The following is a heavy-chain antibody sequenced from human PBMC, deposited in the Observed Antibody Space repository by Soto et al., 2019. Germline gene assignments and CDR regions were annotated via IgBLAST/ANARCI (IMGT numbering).Heavy chain of an antibody. CDR3: ARGGNKPKDHNYYMDV. CDR2: IYYSGST. CDR1: GGSISSYY. V-gene: IGHV4-59*01. Sequence: SETLSLTCTVSGGSISSYYWSWIRQPPGKGLEWIGYIYYSGSTNYNPSLKSRVTISVDTSKNQFSLKLSSVTAAVTAVYYCARGGNKPKDHNYYMDVWGKGTTVTVSS. J-gene: IGHJ6*03. D-gene: IGHD5-12*01.